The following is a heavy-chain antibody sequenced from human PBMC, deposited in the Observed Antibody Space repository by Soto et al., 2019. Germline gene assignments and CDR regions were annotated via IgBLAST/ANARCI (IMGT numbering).Heavy chain of an antibody. Sequence: QVQLVESGGGVVQPGRSLRLSCAASGFTFSSYGMHWVRQAPGKGLEWVAVISYDGSNKYYADSVKGRFAISRDNSKNTRYLQMNSLRAEDTAVYYFAKGPAIVLVTAAMHYYYGMYVCGQGTTVTVSS. J-gene: IGHJ6*02. D-gene: IGHD2-2*01. CDR1: GFTFSSYG. V-gene: IGHV3-30*18. CDR3: AKGPAIVLVTAAMHYYYGMYV. CDR2: ISYDGSNK.